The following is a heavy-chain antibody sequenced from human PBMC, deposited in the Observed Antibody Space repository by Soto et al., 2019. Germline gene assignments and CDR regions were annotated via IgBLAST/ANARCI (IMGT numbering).Heavy chain of an antibody. CDR3: ARGQEGDYDFWTTLDY. Sequence: PSETLSLTCAVSGGSISSSNWWSWVRPPPGKGLEWIGEIYHSGSTNYNPSLKSRVTISVDKSKNQFSLKLSSVTAADTAVYYCARGQEGDYDFWTTLDYWGQGTLVTVSS. J-gene: IGHJ4*02. D-gene: IGHD3-3*01. CDR2: IYHSGST. CDR1: GGSISSSNW. V-gene: IGHV4-4*02.